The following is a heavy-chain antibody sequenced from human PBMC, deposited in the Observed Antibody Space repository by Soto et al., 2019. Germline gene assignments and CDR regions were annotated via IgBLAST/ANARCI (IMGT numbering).Heavy chain of an antibody. CDR2: IWYDGSNK. CDR3: ARDRSGAIDY. Sequence: QVQLVESGGGVVQPGRSLRLSCAASGFTFSSYGMHWVRQAPGKGLEWVAVIWYDGSNKYYADSVKGRFTISRDNSKNTLYLQTNSLTAEDTAVYYCARDRSGAIDYWGQGTLVTVSS. V-gene: IGHV3-33*01. J-gene: IGHJ4*02. D-gene: IGHD2-15*01. CDR1: GFTFSSYG.